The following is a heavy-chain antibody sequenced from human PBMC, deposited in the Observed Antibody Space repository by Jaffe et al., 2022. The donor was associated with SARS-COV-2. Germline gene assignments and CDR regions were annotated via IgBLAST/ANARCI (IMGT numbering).Heavy chain of an antibody. CDR3: AKNEYGSGSWELEDYYYYHINV. CDR1: GGTFSNSA. Sequence: QVQLVQSGAEVKKPGSSVRVSCKASGGTFSNSAFSWVRQAPGQGLQWMGGIVTVFNTPKYAQTFQDRVTITADESTSTVYMELRSLRSEDTAVYYCAKNEYGSGSWELEDYYYYHINVWGKGTTVTVSS. D-gene: IGHD3-10*01. V-gene: IGHV1-69*01. J-gene: IGHJ6*03. CDR2: IVTVFNTP.